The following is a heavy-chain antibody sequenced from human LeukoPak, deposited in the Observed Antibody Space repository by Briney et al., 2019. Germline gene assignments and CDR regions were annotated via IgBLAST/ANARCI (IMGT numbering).Heavy chain of an antibody. CDR2: ISNDGRHI. J-gene: IGHJ4*02. V-gene: IGHV3-23*01. CDR1: GFTFDDYA. D-gene: IGHD6-6*01. CDR3: ATVMGSSPSTAYFAY. Sequence: SGRSLRLSCAASGFTFDDYAMHWVRQAPGKGLEWLSAISNDGRHIYYTDSVKGRFTTSRDNSRNTVYLQMNGLRVEDTAVYYCATVMGSSPSTAYFAYWGRGTLVTVSS.